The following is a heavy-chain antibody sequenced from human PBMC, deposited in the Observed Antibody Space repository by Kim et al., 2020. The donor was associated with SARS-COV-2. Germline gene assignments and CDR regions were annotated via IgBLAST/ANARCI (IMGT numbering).Heavy chain of an antibody. D-gene: IGHD6-19*01. J-gene: IGHJ6*02. CDR2: IDPSDSYT. CDR3: ARFEETVAGTNYYYYYGMDV. CDR1: GYSFTSYW. Sequence: GESLKISCKGSGYSFTSYWISWVRQMPGKGLEWMGRIDPSDSYTNYSPSFQGHVTISADKSISTAYLQWSSLKASDTAMYYCARFEETVAGTNYYYYYGMDVWGQGTTVTVSS. V-gene: IGHV5-10-1*01.